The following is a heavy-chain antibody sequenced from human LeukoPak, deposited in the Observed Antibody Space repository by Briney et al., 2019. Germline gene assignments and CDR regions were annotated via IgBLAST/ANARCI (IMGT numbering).Heavy chain of an antibody. CDR1: GFSLSTSGVG. CDR3: TRDLTYYYDRTTQRAFDI. CDR2: IYWNGDE. J-gene: IGHJ3*02. Sequence: SGPTLVKPTQTLTLTCTFSGFSLSTSGVGGSWIRQPPGKALEWLALIYWNGDEHYSPSLKSRLTITMGTSKNQVFLTVTNMDPVDTATYFCTRDLTYYYDRTTQRAFDIWGQGTVVTVSS. D-gene: IGHD3-22*01. V-gene: IGHV2-5*01.